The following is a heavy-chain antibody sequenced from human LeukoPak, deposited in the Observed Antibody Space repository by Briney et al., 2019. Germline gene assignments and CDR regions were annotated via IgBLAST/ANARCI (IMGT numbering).Heavy chain of an antibody. CDR2: ISHSGGT. Sequence: SETLSLTFSVHGGSFSDYYWIWIRQSPAMGLQWIGEISHSGGTNYNPSLQSRLTMSIDTSKHQFSLKLKFVSAADTGIYYCARDGYSFGRGFDSWGQGTLVTVSS. D-gene: IGHD5-18*01. V-gene: IGHV4-34*01. CDR3: ARDGYSFGRGFDS. J-gene: IGHJ5*01. CDR1: GGSFSDYY.